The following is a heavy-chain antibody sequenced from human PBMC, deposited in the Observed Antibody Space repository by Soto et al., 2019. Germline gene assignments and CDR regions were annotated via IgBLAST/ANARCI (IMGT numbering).Heavy chain of an antibody. CDR2: IYYSGST. CDR3: ARLGLIAADPFDI. CDR1: GGSISNYY. Sequence: QVQLQESGPGLVKPSEPLSLTCTVSGGSISNYYWSCIRQPPGKGLEWIGYIYYSGSTNYNPSLKSRVTISLDTSKNQFSLKLSSVTAADTAVYYCARLGLIAADPFDIWGQGTMVTVSS. V-gene: IGHV4-59*01. J-gene: IGHJ3*02. D-gene: IGHD6-13*01.